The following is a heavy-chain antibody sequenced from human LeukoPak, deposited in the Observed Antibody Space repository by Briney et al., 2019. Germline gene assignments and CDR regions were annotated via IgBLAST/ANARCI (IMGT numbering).Heavy chain of an antibody. CDR3: AREKAYYDGSGYYSLFDY. Sequence: GGSLRLSCAASGFTFNNFWMSWVRQAPGKGLEWVANINQDGSKKYYVDSVKGRFTIPRDNAKNSLYLQTNSLRAEDTAVYYCAREKAYYDGSGYYSLFDYWGQGTLVTVSS. D-gene: IGHD3-22*01. J-gene: IGHJ4*02. CDR1: GFTFNNFW. V-gene: IGHV3-7*03. CDR2: INQDGSKK.